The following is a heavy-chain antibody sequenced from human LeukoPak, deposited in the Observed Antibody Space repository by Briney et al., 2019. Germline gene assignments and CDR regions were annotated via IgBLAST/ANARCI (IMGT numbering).Heavy chain of an antibody. Sequence: GASVKVSCKASGYTFTSYGISWVRQAPGQGLEWMGWISAYNGNTNYAQKLQGRVTMTTDTSTSTAYMELRSLRSDDTAVYYCAREDYDFWSGYPNEPLGYWGQGTLVTVSS. CDR3: AREDYDFWSGYPNEPLGY. CDR1: GYTFTSYG. V-gene: IGHV1-18*01. CDR2: ISAYNGNT. J-gene: IGHJ4*02. D-gene: IGHD3-3*01.